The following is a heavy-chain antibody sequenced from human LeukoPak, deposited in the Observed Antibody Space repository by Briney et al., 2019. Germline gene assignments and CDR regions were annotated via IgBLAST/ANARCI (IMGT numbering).Heavy chain of an antibody. V-gene: IGHV4-34*01. CDR3: ARGYYGPPYY. D-gene: IGHD3-10*01. J-gene: IGHJ4*02. Sequence: SETLSLTCAVYGGSFSGYYWSWIRQPPGKGLEWIGEINHSGSTNYNPSLKSRVTISVDTSKNQFPLKLSSVTAADTAVYYCARGYYGPPYYWGQGTLVTVSS. CDR1: GGSFSGYY. CDR2: INHSGST.